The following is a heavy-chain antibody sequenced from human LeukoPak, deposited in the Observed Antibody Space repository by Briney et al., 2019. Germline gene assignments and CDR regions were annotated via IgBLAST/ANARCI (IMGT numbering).Heavy chain of an antibody. CDR1: GFTFSNYW. Sequence: EGSLRLSCAASGFTFSNYWMSWVRQAPGKGLEWVANIKEDGSEKYYVDSVKGRFTISRDNARNSLYLQMNSLRAEGTAVYYCASGRQLGYWGQGTLVTVSS. CDR3: ASGRQLGY. V-gene: IGHV3-7*01. CDR2: IKEDGSEK. D-gene: IGHD6-13*01. J-gene: IGHJ4*02.